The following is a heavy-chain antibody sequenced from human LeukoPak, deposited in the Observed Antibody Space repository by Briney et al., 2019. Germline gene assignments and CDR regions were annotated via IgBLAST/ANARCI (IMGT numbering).Heavy chain of an antibody. CDR1: GGSISSYY. V-gene: IGHV4-59*01. CDR2: IYYSGST. D-gene: IGHD3-10*01. Sequence: PSETLSLTCPVSGGSISSYYWSWIRQPPGKGLEWIGYIYYSGSTNYNPSLKSRVTISVDTSKNQFSLKLSSVTAADTAVYYCARDRNTYYYGSGSYGAFDIWGQGTMVTVSS. J-gene: IGHJ3*02. CDR3: ARDRNTYYYGSGSYGAFDI.